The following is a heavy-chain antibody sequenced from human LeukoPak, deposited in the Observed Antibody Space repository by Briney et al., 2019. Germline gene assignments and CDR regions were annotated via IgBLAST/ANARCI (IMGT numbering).Heavy chain of an antibody. CDR2: IYYSGST. J-gene: IGHJ4*02. CDR3: ARHLKGSGSYIDY. CDR1: GGSISSSSYY. D-gene: IGHD3-10*01. V-gene: IGHV4-39*01. Sequence: SETLPLTCTVSGGSISSSSYYWGWIRQPPGKGLEWIGSIYYSGSTYYNPSLKSRVTISVDTSKNQFSLKLSSVTAADTAVYYCARHLKGSGSYIDYWGQGTLVTVSS.